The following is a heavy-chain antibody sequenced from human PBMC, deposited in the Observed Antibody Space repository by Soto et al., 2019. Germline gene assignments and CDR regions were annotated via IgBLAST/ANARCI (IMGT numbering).Heavy chain of an antibody. CDR2: IYYSGST. CDR3: ARYTYSSGRFDS. J-gene: IGHJ5*01. Sequence: SETLSLTCTVSGGSISSGDYYWSWIRQPPGKGLEWIGYIYYSGSTYYNPSLKSRVTISVDTSKNQFSLKLSSVTAADTAVYYCARYTYSSGRFDSWGQGTLVTVSS. CDR1: GGSISSGDYY. D-gene: IGHD6-19*01. V-gene: IGHV4-30-4*01.